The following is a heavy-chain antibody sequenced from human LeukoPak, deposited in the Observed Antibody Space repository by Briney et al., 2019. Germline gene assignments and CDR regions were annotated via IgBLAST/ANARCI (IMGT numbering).Heavy chain of an antibody. CDR3: AKDGDQADDSSGFDY. CDR1: GFTFSSYA. CDR2: ISSNGGST. J-gene: IGHJ4*02. V-gene: IGHV3-64*01. D-gene: IGHD3-22*01. Sequence: GGSLRLSCAASGFTFSSYAMHWVRQAPGKGLEYVSAISSNGGSTYYANSVKGRFTISRDNSKNTLYLQMGSLRAEDMAVYYCAKDGDQADDSSGFDYWGQGTLVTVSS.